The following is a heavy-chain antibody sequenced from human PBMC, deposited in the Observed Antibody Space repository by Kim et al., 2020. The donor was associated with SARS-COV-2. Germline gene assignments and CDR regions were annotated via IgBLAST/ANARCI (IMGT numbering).Heavy chain of an antibody. CDR1: GGSISSYY. CDR3: AREETAATTRSFAY. D-gene: IGHD1-7*01. Sequence: SETLSLTCTVSGGSISSYYWTWIRQPAGKGLEWIGRFHTSGSTNYNTSLKSRVTMSIDTSKNQFALKLSSVTAADTAVYYCAREETAATTRSFAYWGQGTRVTVS. CDR2: FHTSGST. J-gene: IGHJ4*02. V-gene: IGHV4-4*07.